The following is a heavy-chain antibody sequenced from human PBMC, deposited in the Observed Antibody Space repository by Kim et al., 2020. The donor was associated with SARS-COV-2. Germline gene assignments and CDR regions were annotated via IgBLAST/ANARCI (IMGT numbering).Heavy chain of an antibody. CDR3: ARFKMGGVRELAFDV. V-gene: IGHV4-59*08. CDR2: ISDSGST. CDR1: GVSINSYF. Sequence: SETLSLTCSVSGVSINSYFWIWVRQPPGKGLQYIGYISDSGSTKYDPSLKSRVTISVDTSDNHFSLRLTSVTAADTAVYYCARFKMGGVRELAFDVWGQGTRVTVSS. J-gene: IGHJ3*01. D-gene: IGHD1-26*01.